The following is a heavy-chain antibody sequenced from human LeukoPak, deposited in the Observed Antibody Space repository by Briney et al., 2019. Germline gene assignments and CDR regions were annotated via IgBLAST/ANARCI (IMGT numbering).Heavy chain of an antibody. Sequence: GGSLRLSCAASGFTFDDYGMSWVRQAPGKGLEWVSGIIWSGGSTGYADSVKGRFTISRDNAKNSLYLQMNSLGAEDTALYYCARDDYGSGSWNDYWGQGTLVTVSS. CDR1: GFTFDDYG. D-gene: IGHD3-10*01. J-gene: IGHJ4*02. CDR3: ARDDYGSGSWNDY. V-gene: IGHV3-20*04. CDR2: IIWSGGST.